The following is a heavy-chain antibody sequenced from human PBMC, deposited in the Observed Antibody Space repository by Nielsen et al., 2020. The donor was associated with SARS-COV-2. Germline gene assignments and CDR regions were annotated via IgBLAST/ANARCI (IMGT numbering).Heavy chain of an antibody. V-gene: IGHV3-9*01. Sequence: SLKISCAASGFTFDDYAMHWVRQAPGKSLEWVSGISWNSGSIGYADSVKGRFTISRDNAKNSLYLQMNSLRAEDTALYYCAKAPSPYDSTGMDVWGQGTTVTVSS. D-gene: IGHD3-22*01. CDR2: ISWNSGSI. CDR3: AKAPSPYDSTGMDV. CDR1: GFTFDDYA. J-gene: IGHJ6*02.